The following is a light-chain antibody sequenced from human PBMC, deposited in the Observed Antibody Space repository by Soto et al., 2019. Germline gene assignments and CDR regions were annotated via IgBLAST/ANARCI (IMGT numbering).Light chain of an antibody. CDR1: QNIRNW. CDR2: KAS. J-gene: IGKJ1*01. V-gene: IGKV1-5*03. Sequence: GDRVTITCRASQNIRNWLAWYXQKXGKXXKXXXYKASTLKSGVPSRFSGSGSGTDFTLTISSLQPEDFAIYYCQQSYSTLWTFGQGNKVDIK. CDR3: QQSYSTLWT.